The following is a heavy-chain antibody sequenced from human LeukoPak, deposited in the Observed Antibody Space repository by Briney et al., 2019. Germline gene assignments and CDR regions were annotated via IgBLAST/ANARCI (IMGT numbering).Heavy chain of an antibody. CDR1: GFTFSSYW. Sequence: GGSLRLSCAASGFTFSSYWMSWVRQAPGKGLEWVANIKQDGSEKYYVDSVKGRFTISRDNAKNSLYLQMNSLRAEDTAVYYCARDMELAVAGYFDYWGQGTLVTVSS. D-gene: IGHD6-19*01. V-gene: IGHV3-7*01. CDR2: IKQDGSEK. J-gene: IGHJ4*02. CDR3: ARDMELAVAGYFDY.